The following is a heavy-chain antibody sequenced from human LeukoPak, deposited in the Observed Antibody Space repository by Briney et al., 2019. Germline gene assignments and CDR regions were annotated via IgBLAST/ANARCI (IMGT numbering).Heavy chain of an antibody. CDR3: VRVLIVAIFDY. CDR2: INHSGST. CDR1: GGSISSYY. J-gene: IGHJ4*02. V-gene: IGHV4-34*01. D-gene: IGHD5-12*01. Sequence: PSETLSLTCTVSGGSISSYYWSWIRQPPGQGLEWIGEINHSGSTNYDPSLKSRVTISVDTSKNQFSLRLRSVTAADTAVYFCVRVLIVAIFDYWGQGALVTVSS.